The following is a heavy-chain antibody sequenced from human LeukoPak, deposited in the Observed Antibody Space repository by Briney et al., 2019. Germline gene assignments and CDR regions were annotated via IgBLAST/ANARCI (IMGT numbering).Heavy chain of an antibody. CDR1: AFTLRNSW. D-gene: IGHD6-6*01. CDR3: TTYPKY. CDR2: IKSKTEGGTT. J-gene: IGHJ4*02. Sequence: PWGSLTLSCAAYAFTLRNSWRMWLRQAPGKGLEWLGRIKSKTEGGTTDYAAPVKGRFTISRDDSKNTVYLQMNRLITEDTAVNYSTTYPKYWGQGTLVTVSS. V-gene: IGHV3-15*01.